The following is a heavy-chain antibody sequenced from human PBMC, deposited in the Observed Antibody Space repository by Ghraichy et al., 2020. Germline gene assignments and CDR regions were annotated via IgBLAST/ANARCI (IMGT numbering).Heavy chain of an antibody. J-gene: IGHJ2*01. V-gene: IGHV4-39*01. D-gene: IGHD3-10*01. CDR2: VYYSGNT. CDR1: GDSISGSSFY. CDR3: ARPYGSGNYFHYWYFDL. Sequence: SETLSLTCTVSGDSISGSSFYWGWIRQPPGKGLQWIGSVYYSGNTYYNPFLKSRVTISVDTSKNQFSLRLNSVTAADTAVYYCARPYGSGNYFHYWYFDLWGRGTLVTVSS.